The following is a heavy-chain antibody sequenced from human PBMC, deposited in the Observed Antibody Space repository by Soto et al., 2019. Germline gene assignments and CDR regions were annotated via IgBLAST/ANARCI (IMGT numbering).Heavy chain of an antibody. CDR3: ARRYSSSLDF. J-gene: IGHJ4*02. D-gene: IGHD6-13*01. CDR1: GYTFTGYY. CDR2: INPNSGGT. Sequence: ASVKVSCNASGYTFTGYYMHWVRQAPGQGLEWMGWINPNSGGTNYAQKFQGWVTMTRDTSISTAYMELSSLRSEDTAVYYCARRYSSSLDFWGQGTLVTVSS. V-gene: IGHV1-2*04.